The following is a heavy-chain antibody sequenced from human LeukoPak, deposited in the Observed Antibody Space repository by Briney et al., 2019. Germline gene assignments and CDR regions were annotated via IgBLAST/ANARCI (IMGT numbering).Heavy chain of an antibody. D-gene: IGHD4-17*01. CDR3: ARRHDYGDYVCDY. CDR2: INHSGST. CDR1: GGSFSGYY. Sequence: SETLSLTCAVYGGSFSGYYWSWIRQPPGKGLEWIGEINHSGSTNYNPSLKSRVTISVDTSKNQFSLKLSSVAAADTAVYYCARRHDYGDYVCDYWGQGTLFTVSS. J-gene: IGHJ4*02. V-gene: IGHV4-34*01.